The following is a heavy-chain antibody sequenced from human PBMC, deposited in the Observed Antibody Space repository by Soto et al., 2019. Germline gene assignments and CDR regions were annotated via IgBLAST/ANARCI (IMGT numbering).Heavy chain of an antibody. V-gene: IGHV3-23*01. Sequence: EVQLLESGGGLVQPGGSLRLSCAASGFTFSSYAMSWVRQAPGKGLEWVSAISGSGGSTNYADSVQGRFTISRDNSKNTLYLQMNSLRAEETAIYYCAKKATIQLGYCSGGSCKIDYWGQGTLVTVSS. CDR2: ISGSGGST. D-gene: IGHD2-15*01. J-gene: IGHJ4*02. CDR1: GFTFSSYA. CDR3: AKKATIQLGYCSGGSCKIDY.